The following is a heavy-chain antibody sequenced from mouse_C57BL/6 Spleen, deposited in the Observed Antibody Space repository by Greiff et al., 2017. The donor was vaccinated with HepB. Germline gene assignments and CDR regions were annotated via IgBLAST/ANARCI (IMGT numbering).Heavy chain of an antibody. CDR2: INYDGSST. J-gene: IGHJ4*01. CDR1: GFTFSDYY. D-gene: IGHD3-2*02. V-gene: IGHV5-16*01. Sequence: EVKLMESEGGLVQPGSSMKLSCTASGFTFSDYYMAWVRQVPEKGLEWVANINYDGSSTYYLDSLKSRFIISRDNAKNILYLQMSSLKSEDTATYYCARDSSGFFYAMDYWGQGTSVTVSS. CDR3: ARDSSGFFYAMDY.